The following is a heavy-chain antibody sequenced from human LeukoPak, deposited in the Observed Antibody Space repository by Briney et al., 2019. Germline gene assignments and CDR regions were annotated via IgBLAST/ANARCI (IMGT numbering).Heavy chain of an antibody. D-gene: IGHD3-10*01. CDR2: IFKSGGT. Sequence: PSETLSLTCAVSGGSVSSSGHSWSWIRQPPGKGLEWIGLAWIGYIFKSGGTYYNPSLKSRVTISVDTSKNQFSLNLSSVTAADTAVYSCARGIWFGEGYYFSMDVWGKGTTVTISS. J-gene: IGHJ6*03. V-gene: IGHV4-30-4*07. CDR1: GGSVSSSGHS. CDR3: ARGIWFGEGYYFSMDV.